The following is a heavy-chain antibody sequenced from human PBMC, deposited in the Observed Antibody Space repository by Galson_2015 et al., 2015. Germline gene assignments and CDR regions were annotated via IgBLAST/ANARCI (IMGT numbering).Heavy chain of an antibody. CDR2: ISYDGSNK. Sequence: SLRLSCAASGFTFSSYAMHWVRQAPGKGLEWVAVISYDGSNKYYADSVKGRFTISRDNSKNTLYLQMNSLRAEDTAVYYCAREMCESSGSWLYGYGLDVWGQGTTVTVSS. D-gene: IGHD2-15*01. CDR3: AREMCESSGSWLYGYGLDV. CDR1: GFTFSSYA. J-gene: IGHJ6*02. V-gene: IGHV3-30-3*01.